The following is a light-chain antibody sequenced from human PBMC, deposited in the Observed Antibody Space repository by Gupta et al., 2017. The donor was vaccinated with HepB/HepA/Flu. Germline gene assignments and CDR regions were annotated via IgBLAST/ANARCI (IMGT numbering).Light chain of an antibody. J-gene: IGLJ2*01. CDR3: QSSDSSLSAVV. V-gene: IGLV1-40*01. CDR1: TSNLGAGFD. Sequence: QSLLTQPPSVYGAPGQGVTISCTGTTSNLGAGFDVQWFQHLPGQAPQCLMYFNSHRPSGGPDRFSGSKSGTSASLTIIGLRAEDEADYYCQSSDSSLSAVVFGGGTKLTVL. CDR2: FNS.